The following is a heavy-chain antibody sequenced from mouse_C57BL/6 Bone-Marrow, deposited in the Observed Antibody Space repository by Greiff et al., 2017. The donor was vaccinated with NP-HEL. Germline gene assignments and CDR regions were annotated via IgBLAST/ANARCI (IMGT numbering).Heavy chain of an antibody. CDR3: AKNFYCSSYWFAY. CDR2: IWSGGST. V-gene: IGHV2-5*01. CDR1: GFSLTSYG. Sequence: QVQLKESGPGLVQPSQSLSITCTVSGFSLTSYGVHWVRQSPGKGLEWLGVIWSGGSTDYNAAFMSRLSITTNNSKSQVFFKMNSLQADDTAIYYGAKNFYCSSYWFAYWGQGTLVTVSA. J-gene: IGHJ3*01. D-gene: IGHD1-1*01.